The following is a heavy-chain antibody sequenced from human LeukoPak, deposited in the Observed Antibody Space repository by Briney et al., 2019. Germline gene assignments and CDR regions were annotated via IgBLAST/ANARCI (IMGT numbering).Heavy chain of an antibody. CDR2: ISAYNGNT. V-gene: IGHV1-18*01. Sequence: ASVKVSCKASGYTFTSYGISWVRQAPGQGLEWMGWISAYNGNTNYAQKLQGRVTMTTDTSTSTAYMELRSLRSDDTAVYYCARVLVPTYYYYGMDVWGQGTTATVSS. CDR3: ARVLVPTYYYYGMDV. D-gene: IGHD1-26*01. J-gene: IGHJ6*02. CDR1: GYTFTSYG.